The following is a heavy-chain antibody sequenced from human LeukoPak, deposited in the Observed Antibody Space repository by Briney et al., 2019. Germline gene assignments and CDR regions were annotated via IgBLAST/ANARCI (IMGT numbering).Heavy chain of an antibody. Sequence: PSETLSLTCTVSGGSIRSSYYYWGWIRQPPGKGLEWIGSIYDSGSTYYNPSLKSRVTISVDTSKNQFSLKLSSVTAADTAVYYCARSSMVRGVIIPWFDPWGQGTLVTVSS. V-gene: IGHV4-39*07. D-gene: IGHD3-10*01. CDR2: IYDSGST. J-gene: IGHJ5*02. CDR1: GGSIRSSYYY. CDR3: ARSSMVRGVIIPWFDP.